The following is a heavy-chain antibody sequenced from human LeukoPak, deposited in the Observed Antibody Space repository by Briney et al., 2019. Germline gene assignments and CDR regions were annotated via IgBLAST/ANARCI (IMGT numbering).Heavy chain of an antibody. V-gene: IGHV4-34*01. CDR1: GGSFSGYY. CDR3: ARGRHWGNAIHVGDLWFDY. CDR2: INHSGST. D-gene: IGHD2-8*01. J-gene: IGHJ4*02. Sequence: PSETLSLTCAVYGGSFSGYYWSWIRQPPGKGLEWIGEINHSGSTNYNPSLKSRVTISVDTSKNQFSLKLSSVTAADTAVYYCARGRHWGNAIHVGDLWFDYWGQGTLVTVSS.